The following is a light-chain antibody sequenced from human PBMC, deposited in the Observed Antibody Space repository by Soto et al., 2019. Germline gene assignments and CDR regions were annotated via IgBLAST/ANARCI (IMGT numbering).Light chain of an antibody. CDR1: QSVSSSY. CDR3: QHYGSSTWT. Sequence: EIVLTQSPGTLSLSPGERATLSCRASQSVSSSYLAWYQQKPGQAPGLLIYGASSRATRIPDRFSGSGSGTDFTLTISRLEPEDFALYYCQHYGSSTWTFGQGTKVEIK. V-gene: IGKV3-20*01. CDR2: GAS. J-gene: IGKJ1*01.